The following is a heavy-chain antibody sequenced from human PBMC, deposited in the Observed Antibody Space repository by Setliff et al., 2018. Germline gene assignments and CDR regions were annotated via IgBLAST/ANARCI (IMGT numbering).Heavy chain of an antibody. CDR3: ARVRDYEIDY. Sequence: SETLSLTCAVSGYSISSGYYWGWIRQPPGKGLEWIGNIYHSGSTYYNPSLKSRVTISVDTSKNQFSLKLSSVTAADTAVYYCARVRDYEIDYWGQGTLVTVSS. CDR1: GYSISSGYY. D-gene: IGHD3-16*01. CDR2: IYHSGST. J-gene: IGHJ4*02. V-gene: IGHV4-38-2*01.